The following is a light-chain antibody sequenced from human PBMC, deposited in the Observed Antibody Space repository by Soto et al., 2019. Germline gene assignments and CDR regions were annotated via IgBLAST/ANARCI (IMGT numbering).Light chain of an antibody. V-gene: IGKV1-5*01. J-gene: IGKJ1*01. CDR3: QQYNTYPWT. CDR2: DVS. Sequence: DIQMTQSPSTLSASIGDRVTITCRASESISSWLAWYQQKPGKAPKLLIYDVSSLESGVPSRFSGSGSGTEFTLTISSLQPDDFATYYCQQYNTYPWTFGQGTRGDIK. CDR1: ESISSW.